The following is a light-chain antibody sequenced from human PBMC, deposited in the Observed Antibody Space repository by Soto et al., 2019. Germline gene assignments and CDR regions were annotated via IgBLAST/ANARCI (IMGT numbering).Light chain of an antibody. J-gene: IGLJ1*01. CDR1: SSDVGGYNY. V-gene: IGLV2-14*01. Sequence: QSALTQPASVSGSPGQSITISCTGTSSDVGGYNYVSWYQQHPVKAPKLMIYDVSNRRSGISNRFSGSKSGNTASLTISGVQAQDQADYYCSSYTSSSTRVFGTGTKLTVL. CDR3: SSYTSSSTRV. CDR2: DVS.